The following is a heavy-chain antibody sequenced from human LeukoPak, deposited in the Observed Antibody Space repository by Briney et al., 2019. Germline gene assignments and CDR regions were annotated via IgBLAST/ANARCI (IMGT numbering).Heavy chain of an antibody. CDR1: GGSISSYY. J-gene: IGHJ4*02. CDR3: ARARCYDSSGYYYPLDFDY. D-gene: IGHD3-22*01. CDR2: IYYSGST. V-gene: IGHV4-59*01. Sequence: SETLSLTCTVSGGSISSYYWSWIRQPPGKGLEWIGYIYYSGSTNYNPSLKSRVTISVDTSKNQFSLKLSSVTAADTAVYYCARARCYDSSGYYYPLDFDYWGQGTLVTVSS.